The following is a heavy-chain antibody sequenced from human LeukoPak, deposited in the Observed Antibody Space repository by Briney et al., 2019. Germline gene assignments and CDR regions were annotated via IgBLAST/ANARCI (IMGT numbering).Heavy chain of an antibody. J-gene: IGHJ4*02. Sequence: GGSLRLSCSASGLTFSYYSMNWVRQAPGKGLEWVSSISSRSSYIYYEDSLKGRFTISRDNAKNSLYLQMTGLRVEDTAMYFCARIGLGVSFGSGFDYWGQGTLVTVTS. V-gene: IGHV3-21*01. CDR3: ARIGLGVSFGSGFDY. D-gene: IGHD3-10*01. CDR2: ISSRSSYI. CDR1: GLTFSYYS.